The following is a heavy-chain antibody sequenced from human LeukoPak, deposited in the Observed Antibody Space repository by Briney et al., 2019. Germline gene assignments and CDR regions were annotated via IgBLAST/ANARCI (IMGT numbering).Heavy chain of an antibody. Sequence: GESLKISCKGSGYSFTSYWIGWVRQMPGKGLEWMGIIYPGDSDTRYSPSFQGQVTISADKSISTAYLQWSSLKASGTAMYYCARSVSGLDYYYGMDVWGQGTTVTVSS. D-gene: IGHD2-8*01. V-gene: IGHV5-51*01. CDR3: ARSVSGLDYYYGMDV. J-gene: IGHJ6*02. CDR1: GYSFTSYW. CDR2: IYPGDSDT.